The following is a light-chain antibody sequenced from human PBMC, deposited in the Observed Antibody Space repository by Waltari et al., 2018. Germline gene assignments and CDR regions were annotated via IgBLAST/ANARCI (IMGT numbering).Light chain of an antibody. Sequence: VLTQSPGPLSVSPGERATLSCRASQSVGRALAWYQQKPGQAPRLLIYDASIRATGVPDRFSGSGSGTDFSLTISRLEPEDVAVYNCQHYVRLPVTFGQGTKVE. CDR2: DAS. CDR3: QHYVRLPVT. CDR1: QSVGRA. V-gene: IGKV3-20*01. J-gene: IGKJ1*01.